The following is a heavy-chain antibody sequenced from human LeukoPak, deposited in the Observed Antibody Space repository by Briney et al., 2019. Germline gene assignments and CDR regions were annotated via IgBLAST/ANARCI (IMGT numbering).Heavy chain of an antibody. J-gene: IGHJ5*02. CDR1: GDSISSSS. Sequence: SETLSLICTVSGDSISSSSWSWIRQPAGKGLEWIGHIYTSGSTNYNPSLKSRVTMSVDTSKNQFSLKLSSVTAADTAVYYCAREVGSSSWYKWFDPWRQGTLVTVCS. CDR2: IYTSGST. V-gene: IGHV4-4*07. CDR3: AREVGSSSWYKWFDP. D-gene: IGHD6-13*01.